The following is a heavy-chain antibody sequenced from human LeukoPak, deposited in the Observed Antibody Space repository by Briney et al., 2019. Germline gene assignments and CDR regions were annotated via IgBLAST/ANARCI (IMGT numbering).Heavy chain of an antibody. CDR3: ARDPTSAVDTAMYWDNWFDH. CDR1: GGTFSSYA. Sequence: ASXXVSCKASGGTFSSYAISWVRQAPGQGVEWMGGIIPIFGTANYAQKFQGRVTITADESTRTEYMELSSLRSEDTAVYYCARDPTSAVDTAMYWDNWFDHWGQGTLVTVSS. D-gene: IGHD5-18*01. J-gene: IGHJ5*02. V-gene: IGHV1-69*01. CDR2: IIPIFGTA.